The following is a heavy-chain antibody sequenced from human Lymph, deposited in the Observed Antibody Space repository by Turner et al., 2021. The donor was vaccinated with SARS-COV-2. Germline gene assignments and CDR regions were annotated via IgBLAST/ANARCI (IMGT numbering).Heavy chain of an antibody. Sequence: QVQLQASGPRLVTPLETLSLTCTVSGGSMNSNYWSWSRQPPGKRLEWIGYIYYRGSTNYNPSLESRVTISVDTSRNQFSLNLTSVTAADTAIYYCARETVNNWVDPWGQGTLVTVSS. CDR3: ARETVNNWVDP. CDR2: IYYRGST. J-gene: IGHJ5*02. CDR1: GGSMNSNY. V-gene: IGHV4-59*01. D-gene: IGHD2-21*02.